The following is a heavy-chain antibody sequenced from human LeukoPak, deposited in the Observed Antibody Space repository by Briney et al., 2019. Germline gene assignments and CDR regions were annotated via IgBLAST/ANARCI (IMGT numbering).Heavy chain of an antibody. V-gene: IGHV3-48*04. CDR3: ASYSSSRRGAFDI. Sequence: GGSLRLPCAASGFTFSSYSMNWVRQAPGKGLEWVSYISSSSSTIYYADSVKGRFTISRDNAKNSLYLQMNSLRAEDTAVYYCASYSSSRRGAFDIWGQGTMVTVSS. CDR1: GFTFSSYS. J-gene: IGHJ3*02. CDR2: ISSSSSTI. D-gene: IGHD6-13*01.